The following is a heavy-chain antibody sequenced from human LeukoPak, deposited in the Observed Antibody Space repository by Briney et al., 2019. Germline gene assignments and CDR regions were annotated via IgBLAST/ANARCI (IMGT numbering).Heavy chain of an antibody. CDR3: ARTPGSAYYPYYYMDV. CDR1: GGSISTYY. Sequence: SETLSLTCTVSGGSISTYYWSWVRQPPGKGLEWIGYIYYSGSTNYNPSLKSRVTISVDTSKNQFSLNLNSVTAVDTAEYFCARTPGSAYYPYYYMDVWGKGTTVTVSS. CDR2: IYYSGST. J-gene: IGHJ6*03. V-gene: IGHV4-59*01. D-gene: IGHD6-19*01.